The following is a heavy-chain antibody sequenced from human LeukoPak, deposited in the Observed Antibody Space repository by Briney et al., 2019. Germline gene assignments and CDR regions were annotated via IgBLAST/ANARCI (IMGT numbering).Heavy chain of an antibody. CDR3: TRVFMITFGGVIAPHGFDY. CDR2: IRSKAYGGTT. J-gene: IGHJ4*02. Sequence: GGSLRLSCPASGFTFGDYAMSWFRQAPGKGLEWVGFIRSKAYGGTTEYAASVKGRFTISRDDSKSIAYLQMNSLKTEDTAVYYCTRVFMITFGGVIAPHGFDYWGQGTLVTVSS. CDR1: GFTFGDYA. V-gene: IGHV3-49*03. D-gene: IGHD3-16*02.